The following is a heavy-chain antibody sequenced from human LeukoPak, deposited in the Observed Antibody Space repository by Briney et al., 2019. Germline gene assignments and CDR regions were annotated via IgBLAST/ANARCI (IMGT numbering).Heavy chain of an antibody. CDR2: IYSSGST. J-gene: IGHJ6*03. V-gene: IGHV4-4*07. Sequence: PSETLSLTCTVSGGSISSYYWSWIRQPAGKGLEWIGCIYSSGSTDYNPSLKSRVTMSVDTSRSQFSLKLSSVTAADTAVYYCARVISSPCYYYYVDVWGKGTTVTVSS. CDR3: ARVISSPCYYYYVDV. D-gene: IGHD3/OR15-3a*01. CDR1: GGSISSYY.